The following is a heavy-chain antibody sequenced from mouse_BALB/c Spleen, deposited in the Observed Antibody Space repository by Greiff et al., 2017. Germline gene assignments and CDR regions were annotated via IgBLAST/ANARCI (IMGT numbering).Heavy chain of an antibody. CDR1: GFTFSDYY. CDR3: ARGHDGSTGAMDY. J-gene: IGHJ4*01. Sequence: EVQRVESGGGLVKPGGSLKLSCAASGFTFSDYYMYWVRQTPEKRLEWVATISDGGSYTYYPDSVKGRFTISRDNAKNNLYLQMSSLKSEDTAMYYCARGHDGSTGAMDYWGQGTSVTVSS. V-gene: IGHV5-4*02. D-gene: IGHD2-3*01. CDR2: ISDGGSYT.